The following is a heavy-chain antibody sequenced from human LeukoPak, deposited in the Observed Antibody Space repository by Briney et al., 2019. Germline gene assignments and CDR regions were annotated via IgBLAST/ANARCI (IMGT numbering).Heavy chain of an antibody. CDR2: ISGSSYYI. CDR3: ARGKTSQNIVTRKTYNWFDP. Sequence: GGSLRLSCAVSGFTFSSYSMNWVRQAPGKGLEWVSSISGSSYYIYYADSVKGRFTISRDNAKNSLYLQMNSLRAEDTAVYYCARGKTSQNIVTRKTYNWFDPWGQGTLVTVSS. CDR1: GFTFSSYS. J-gene: IGHJ5*02. V-gene: IGHV3-21*01. D-gene: IGHD2/OR15-2a*01.